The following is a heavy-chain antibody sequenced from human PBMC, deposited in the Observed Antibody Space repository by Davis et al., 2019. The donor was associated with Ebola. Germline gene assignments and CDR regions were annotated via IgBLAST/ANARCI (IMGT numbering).Heavy chain of an antibody. CDR1: GYTFTGYY. CDR3: AREGCSSTSCGDYYYYGMDV. Sequence: AASVKVSCKASGYTFTGYYMHWVRQAPGQGLEWMGWINPNSGGTNYAQKFQGWVTMTRDTSISTAYMELSRLRSDDTAVYYCAREGCSSTSCGDYYYYGMDVWGQGTTVTVSS. J-gene: IGHJ6*02. D-gene: IGHD2-2*01. CDR2: INPNSGGT. V-gene: IGHV1-2*04.